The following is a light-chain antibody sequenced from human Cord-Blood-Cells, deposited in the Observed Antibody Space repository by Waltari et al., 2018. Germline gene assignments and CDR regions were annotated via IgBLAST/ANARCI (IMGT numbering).Light chain of an antibody. CDR1: KVGDKY. CDR3: QAWDRSSAVV. CDR2: QDS. J-gene: IGLJ2*01. V-gene: IGLV3-1*01. Sequence: SYELTQPPSVSVSPGQTASITCSGDKVGDKYACWYQQKPGQSPVLVIYQDSKRPSGIPERFSGSNSGNTAPLTISGSQAMDEADYYCQAWDRSSAVVFGGGTKLTVL.